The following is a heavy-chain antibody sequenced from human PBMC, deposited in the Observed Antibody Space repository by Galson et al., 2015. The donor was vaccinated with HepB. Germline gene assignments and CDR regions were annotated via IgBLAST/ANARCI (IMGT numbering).Heavy chain of an antibody. CDR2: ISEDGSEK. CDR3: ARPYGTKRYAFFDP. Sequence: SLRLSCAASGFTLGNYWMSWVRQAPGKGLEWVATISEDGSEKQVVEYLKGRFSVSRDNAQNSLYLQMKNLSGEDTAIYYCARPYGTKRYAFFDPWGQGAVVTASP. J-gene: IGHJ5*02. D-gene: IGHD5-24*01. CDR1: GFTLGNYW. V-gene: IGHV3-7*01.